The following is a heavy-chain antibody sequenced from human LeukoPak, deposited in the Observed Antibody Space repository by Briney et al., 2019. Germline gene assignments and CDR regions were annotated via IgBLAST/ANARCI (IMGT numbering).Heavy chain of an antibody. D-gene: IGHD6-13*01. J-gene: IGHJ4*02. CDR2: IYYSGST. Sequence: PSETLSLTCTVSGGSISSSSYYWGWIRQPPGKGLEWIGSIYYSGSTYYNPSLKSRVTISVDTSKNQFSLKLSSVTAADTAVYYCARDREIAAENYYYFDYWGQGTLVTVSS. CDR1: GGSISSSSYY. CDR3: ARDREIAAENYYYFDY. V-gene: IGHV4-39*07.